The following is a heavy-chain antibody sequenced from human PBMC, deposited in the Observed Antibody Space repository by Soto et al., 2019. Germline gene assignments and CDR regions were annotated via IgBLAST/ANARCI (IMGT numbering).Heavy chain of an antibody. CDR2: IYYSGST. D-gene: IGHD6-6*01. CDR3: ARVWGIAARQGPLTFDY. J-gene: IGHJ4*02. CDR1: GGSISSGGYY. Sequence: QLQLQESGPGLVKPSQTLSLTCTVSGGSISSGGYYWSWIRQHPGKGLEWIGYIYYSGSTYYNPSLKSRVTISVDTSKNQFSMKLSSVTAADTAVYYCARVWGIAARQGPLTFDYWGQGTLVTVSS. V-gene: IGHV4-31*03.